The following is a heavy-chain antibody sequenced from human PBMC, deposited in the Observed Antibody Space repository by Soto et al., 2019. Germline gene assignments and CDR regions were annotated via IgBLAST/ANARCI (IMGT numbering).Heavy chain of an antibody. Sequence: GESLKISCKGSGYSFTSYWIGWVRQMPGKGLEWMGIIYPGDSDTRYSPSFQGQVTISADKSIGTAYLQWSSLKASDTAMYYCSREATVREGGMDVWGQGTTVTVSS. CDR3: SREATVREGGMDV. CDR1: GYSFTSYW. V-gene: IGHV5-51*01. J-gene: IGHJ6*02. CDR2: IYPGDSDT. D-gene: IGHD4-4*01.